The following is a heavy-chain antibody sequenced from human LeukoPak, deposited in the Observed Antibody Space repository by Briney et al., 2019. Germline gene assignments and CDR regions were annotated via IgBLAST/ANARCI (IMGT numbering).Heavy chain of an antibody. J-gene: IGHJ4*02. CDR1: GFSFTTYW. Sequence: PGGSLRLSCAAAGFSFTTYWMGWVRQAPGKGLEWVANIKQDGSAKFYVDSVKGRFTISRDNANNSLYLQMNTLRADDTAFYYCARVISGFVDYWGQGILVTVSS. CDR2: IKQDGSAK. V-gene: IGHV3-7*05. D-gene: IGHD5-12*01. CDR3: ARVISGFVDY.